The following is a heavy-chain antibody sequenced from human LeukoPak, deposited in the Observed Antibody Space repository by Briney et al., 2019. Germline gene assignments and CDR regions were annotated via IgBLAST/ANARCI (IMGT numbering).Heavy chain of an antibody. D-gene: IGHD1-26*01. Sequence: ASVKVSCKASGYTFTGCYLHWVRQAPGQGLEWMGWINPSNGVTNYAQNFQGRVTMTRDTSISTAYMELSSLRSDDTAVFYCAREGGSYAFDYWGQGTLVTVSS. CDR3: AREGGSYAFDY. CDR2: INPSNGVT. CDR1: GYTFTGCY. J-gene: IGHJ4*02. V-gene: IGHV1-2*02.